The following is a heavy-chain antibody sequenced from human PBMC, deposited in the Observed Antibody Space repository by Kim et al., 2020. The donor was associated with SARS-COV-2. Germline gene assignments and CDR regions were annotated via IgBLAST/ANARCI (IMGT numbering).Heavy chain of an antibody. CDR3: AREGVVATIDY. J-gene: IGHJ4*02. D-gene: IGHD3-22*01. CDR1: AFTFSSYP. CDR2: ISTHGGRA. V-gene: IGHV3-64*01. Sequence: GGSLRLSCAASAFTFSSYPMHWVRQAPGKGLEYVSGISTHGGRAYYANSVKGRFTISRDNSKNTLYLQMGSLRAEDMAVYYCAREGVVATIDYWGQGTLV.